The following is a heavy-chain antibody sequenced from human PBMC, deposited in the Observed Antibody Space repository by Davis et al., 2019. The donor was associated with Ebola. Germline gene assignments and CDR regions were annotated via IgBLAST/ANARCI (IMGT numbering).Heavy chain of an antibody. V-gene: IGHV3-30*03. CDR3: ARLVDGLDY. J-gene: IGHJ4*02. CDR1: GFTFSSYG. Sequence: PGGSLRLSCAASGFTFSSYGMHWVRQAPGKGLEWVAVISYDGSNKYYADSVKGRFTISRDNSKNTLYLQMNSLRAEDTAVYYCARLVDGLDYWGQGTLVTVSS. D-gene: IGHD2-2*01. CDR2: ISYDGSNK.